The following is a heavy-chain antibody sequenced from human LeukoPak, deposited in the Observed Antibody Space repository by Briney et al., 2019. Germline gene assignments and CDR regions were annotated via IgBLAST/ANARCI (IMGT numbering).Heavy chain of an antibody. CDR1: GFTFGSYA. J-gene: IGHJ4*02. D-gene: IGHD3-3*01. CDR2: ISGSGGST. CDR3: ARDGPRIYYDFWSGYSDY. Sequence: PGGSLRLSCAASGFTFGSYAMSWVRQAPGKGLEWVSGISGSGGSTYYADSVKGRFTISRDNAKNSLYLQMNSLRAEDTAVYYCARDGPRIYYDFWSGYSDYWGQGTLVTVSS. V-gene: IGHV3-23*01.